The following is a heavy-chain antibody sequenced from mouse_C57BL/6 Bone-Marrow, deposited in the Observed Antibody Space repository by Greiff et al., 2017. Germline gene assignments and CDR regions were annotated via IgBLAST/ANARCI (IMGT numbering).Heavy chain of an antibody. V-gene: IGHV1-82*01. D-gene: IGHD1-1*02. Sequence: VQLKESGPELVKPGASVKISCKASGYAFSSSWMNWVKQRPGKGLEWIGRIYPGDGDTNYNGKFKGKATLTADKSSSTAYMQLSSLTSEDSAVYFCANYYDVFAYWGQGTLVTVSA. J-gene: IGHJ3*01. CDR1: GYAFSSSW. CDR2: IYPGDGDT. CDR3: ANYYDVFAY.